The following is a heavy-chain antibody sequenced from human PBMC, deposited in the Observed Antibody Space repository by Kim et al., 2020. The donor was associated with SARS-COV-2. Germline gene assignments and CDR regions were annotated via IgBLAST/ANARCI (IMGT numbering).Heavy chain of an antibody. D-gene: IGHD6-13*01. CDR2: INWDGCST. J-gene: IGHJ6*01. CDR1: GFIFGNYN. CDR3: AKAMWPRISAAGTQYYY. Sequence: GGSLRLSCAASGFIFGNYNMRWVRQAPGKGLEWVSLINWDGCSTYYASSVKGRFTISSDTSKTPLFLQMNSLITETTAFYCCAKAMWPRISAAGTQYYY. V-gene: IGHV3-43*01.